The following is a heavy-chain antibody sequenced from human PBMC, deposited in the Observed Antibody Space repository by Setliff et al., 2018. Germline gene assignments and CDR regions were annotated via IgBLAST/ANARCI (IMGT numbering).Heavy chain of an antibody. J-gene: IGHJ4*02. Sequence: ASVKVSCKASGYTFTNYGISWVRQAPGQGLEWMGWISTYNGKTDYAQNLQGRVTMTIDTSTSTAYMELRSLRSDDTAVYHCARYNVLATAHDFWGRGTLVTVSS. V-gene: IGHV1-18*01. D-gene: IGHD2-8*02. CDR3: ARYNVLATAHDF. CDR2: ISTYNGKT. CDR1: GYTFTNYG.